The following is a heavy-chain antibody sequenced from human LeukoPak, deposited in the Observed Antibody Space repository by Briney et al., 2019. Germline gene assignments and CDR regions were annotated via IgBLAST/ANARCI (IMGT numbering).Heavy chain of an antibody. Sequence: GGSLRLSCAASGFTFSTYNMNWVRQAPGKGLEWVSSISSSSSHTYYVDSVKGRFTISRDNTMNSLYLQMNSLRAEDTAVYYCTREVPHGYSGYDSRDYWGQGTLVTVSS. CDR1: GFTFSTYN. CDR2: ISSSSSHT. V-gene: IGHV3-21*01. J-gene: IGHJ4*02. CDR3: TREVPHGYSGYDSRDY. D-gene: IGHD5-12*01.